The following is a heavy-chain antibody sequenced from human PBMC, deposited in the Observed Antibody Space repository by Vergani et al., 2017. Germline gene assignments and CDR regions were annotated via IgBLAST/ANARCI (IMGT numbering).Heavy chain of an antibody. J-gene: IGHJ6*02. CDR1: GFPFNHYA. CDR2: ISVSVGST. D-gene: IGHD5-12*01. CDR3: AKANPRNSGYDYLYYYHAMDV. V-gene: IGHV3-23*01. Sequence: EVQLLESGGDLVQPGGSLSFSCAASGFPFNHYAMTWVRPAPGKGLEWVSVISVSVGSTYYADPVKGRFTISRDSSKKTLYLQMNSLSAGDTAVYYCAKANPRNSGYDYLYYYHAMDVWGQGTTVTVSS.